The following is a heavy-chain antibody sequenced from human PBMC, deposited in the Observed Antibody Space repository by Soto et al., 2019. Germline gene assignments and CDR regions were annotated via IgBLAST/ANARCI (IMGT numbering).Heavy chain of an antibody. CDR2: INSDGSST. J-gene: IGHJ5*02. CDR3: ARDGEVGAKGSAFDP. Sequence: GGSLRLSCAASGFTFSSYWMHWVRQAPGKGLVWVSRINSDGSSTSYADSVKGRFTISRDNAKNTLYLQMNSLRAEDTAVYYCARDGEVGAKGSAFDPWGQGTLVTVSS. V-gene: IGHV3-74*01. D-gene: IGHD1-26*01. CDR1: GFTFSSYW.